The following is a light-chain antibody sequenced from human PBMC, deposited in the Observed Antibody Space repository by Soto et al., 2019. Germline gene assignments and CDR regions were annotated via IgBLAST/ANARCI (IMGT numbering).Light chain of an antibody. V-gene: IGLV4-69*01. CDR2: LNSDGSH. Sequence: QSVLTQSPSASASLGASVKLTCTLSSGHNNYAIAWHQQQPEKGPRYLMKLNSDGSHSKGDGIPDRFSGSSSGAERYLTISHLQSEDEADYYCQTWGTGIQVFGGGTQLTVL. J-gene: IGLJ3*02. CDR1: SGHNNYA. CDR3: QTWGTGIQV.